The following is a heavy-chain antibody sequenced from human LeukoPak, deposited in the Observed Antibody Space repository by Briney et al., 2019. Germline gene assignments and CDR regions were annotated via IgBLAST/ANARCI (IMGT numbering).Heavy chain of an antibody. CDR1: GYTFTSYD. J-gene: IGHJ6*02. D-gene: IGHD4-23*01. Sequence: ASVKVSCKASGYTFTSYDINWVRQAPGQGLEWMGWMNPNSDYTGSAQKFEGGVTMTRDTSISTAYMELSSLRSEDTAVYYCTRRDDSGNPYYYYGMDVWGQGTTVTVSS. CDR3: TRRDDSGNPYYYYGMDV. CDR2: MNPNSDYT. V-gene: IGHV1-8*01.